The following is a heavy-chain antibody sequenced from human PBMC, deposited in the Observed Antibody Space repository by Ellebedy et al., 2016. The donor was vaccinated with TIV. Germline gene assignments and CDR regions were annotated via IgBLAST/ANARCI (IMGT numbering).Heavy chain of an antibody. CDR3: AKRLKILITSYYFDY. V-gene: IGHV3-23*01. CDR1: GFTFSSYA. CDR2: ISDGGGST. D-gene: IGHD3-22*01. J-gene: IGHJ4*02. Sequence: GESLKISCAASGFTFSSYAMSWVRQAPGKGLEWVSSISDGGGSTYYADSVKGRFTISRDTSNNTLYLQMKSMRADDTDVYYCAKRLKILITSYYFDYWGQGTLVTVSS.